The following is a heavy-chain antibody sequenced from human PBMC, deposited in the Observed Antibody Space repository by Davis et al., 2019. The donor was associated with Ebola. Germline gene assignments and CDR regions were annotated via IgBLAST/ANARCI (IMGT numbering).Heavy chain of an antibody. CDR1: GGTFSSYA. CDR3: ARGERPRSGWDRAFDI. J-gene: IGHJ3*02. Sequence: SVKVSCKASGGTFSSYAINWVRQAPGQGLEWMGGIIPIFGTANYAQKFQGRVTITADKSTSTAYMELSSLRSEDTAVYYCARGERPRSGWDRAFDIWGQGTMVTVSS. V-gene: IGHV1-69*06. D-gene: IGHD6-19*01. CDR2: IIPIFGTA.